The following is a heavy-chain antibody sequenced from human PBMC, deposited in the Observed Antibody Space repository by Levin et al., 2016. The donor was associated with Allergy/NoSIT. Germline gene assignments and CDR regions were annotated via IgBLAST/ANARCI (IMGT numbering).Heavy chain of an antibody. CDR3: ARGSYYNGIDY. D-gene: IGHD3-10*01. CDR1: GGSISSGSYY. CDR2: IYTSGST. Sequence: SETLSLTCTVSGGSISSGSYYWSWIRQPAGKGLEWIGRIYTSGSTNYNPSLKSRVTISVDTSKNQFSLKLSSVTAADTAVYYCARGSYYNGIDYWGQGTLVTVSS. J-gene: IGHJ4*02. V-gene: IGHV4-61*02.